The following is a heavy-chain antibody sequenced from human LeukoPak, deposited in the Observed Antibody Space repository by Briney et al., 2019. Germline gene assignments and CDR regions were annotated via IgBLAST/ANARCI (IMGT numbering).Heavy chain of an antibody. CDR2: IGSDGKT. V-gene: IGHV3-23*01. J-gene: IGHJ4*02. D-gene: IGHD2-2*01. Sequence: GGSLRLSCAASGFTFSNYGMNCVRQAPGKGLEWVSSIGSDGKTHYSESVKGRFAISRDNSKSTLYLQMNSLRGDDTAVYYCAKDRMKWRVAAASIEYWGRGTLVTVST. CDR1: GFTFSNYG. CDR3: AKDRMKWRVAAASIEY.